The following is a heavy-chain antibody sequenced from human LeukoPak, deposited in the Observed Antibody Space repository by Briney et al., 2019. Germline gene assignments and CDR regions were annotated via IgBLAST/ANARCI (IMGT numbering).Heavy chain of an antibody. CDR1: GITFTTYA. J-gene: IGHJ4*02. V-gene: IGHV3-23*01. D-gene: IGHD2-21*02. CDR2: ISDSGGST. Sequence: GGSLRLSCAASGITFTTYAMSWVRQPPGKGLEWVAAISDSGGSTNYADSVKGRFTISRDNSKNTLYLQMNSLRAEDTAVYYCAKEFGSDGGDLFDYWGQGTLVTVSS. CDR3: AKEFGSDGGDLFDY.